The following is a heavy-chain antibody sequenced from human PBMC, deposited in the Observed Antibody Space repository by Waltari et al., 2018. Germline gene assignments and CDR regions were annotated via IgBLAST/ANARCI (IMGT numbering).Heavy chain of an antibody. J-gene: IGHJ4*02. D-gene: IGHD6-13*01. CDR3: TRGGRDSSWYWRD. CDR2: IKQDGSEK. Sequence: EVQLVESGGGLAQPGGSLRLPGAASGRCLGNSWMTWVRQASGKGPEWVAKIKQDGSEKYYMDSVKGRFTISRDNAKNSLYLQMNNLRVEDTAVYYCTRGGRDSSWYWRDWGQGTLVTVSS. V-gene: IGHV3-7*01. CDR1: GRCLGNSW.